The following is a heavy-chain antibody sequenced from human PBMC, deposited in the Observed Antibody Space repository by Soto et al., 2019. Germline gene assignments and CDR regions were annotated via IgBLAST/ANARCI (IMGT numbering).Heavy chain of an antibody. CDR3: ARTARWGVITPFDY. CDR1: GFSLSTSGVG. D-gene: IGHD3-10*01. CDR2: IYWNDDK. Sequence: ESGPTLVNPTQTLTLTCTFSGFSLSTSGVGVGWIRQPPGKALEWLALIYWNDDKRYSPSLKSRLTITKDTSKNQVVLTMTNMDPVDTATYYCARTARWGVITPFDYWGQGTLVTVSS. V-gene: IGHV2-5*01. J-gene: IGHJ4*02.